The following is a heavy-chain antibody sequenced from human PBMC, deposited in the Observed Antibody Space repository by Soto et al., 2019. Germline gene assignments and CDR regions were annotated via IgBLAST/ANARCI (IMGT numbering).Heavy chain of an antibody. D-gene: IGHD3-22*01. CDR2: ISYDGSNK. J-gene: IGHJ4*02. CDR3: ASLYYYDSTH. V-gene: IGHV3-30-3*01. Sequence: GGSLRLSCAASGFTFSSYAMHWVRQAPGKGLEWVAVISYDGSNKYYADSVKGRFTISRDNSKNTLYLQMNSLRAEDTAVYYCASLYYYDSTHWGQGTLVTVSS. CDR1: GFTFSSYA.